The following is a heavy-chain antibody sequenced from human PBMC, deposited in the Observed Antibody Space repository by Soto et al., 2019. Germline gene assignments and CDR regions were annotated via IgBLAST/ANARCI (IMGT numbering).Heavy chain of an antibody. J-gene: IGHJ4*02. Sequence: EVQLVESGGGLVQPGGSLRLSCAASGFTFSDHYMDWVRQAPGKGLEWVGRIRNKANSYTTEYAASVKGRFTISRDDSKTRRYLQMNSLKTEDTAVYYCARGLMTTAVYYFDYWGQGTLVTVSS. CDR1: GFTFSDHY. V-gene: IGHV3-72*01. D-gene: IGHD4-17*01. CDR2: IRNKANSYTT. CDR3: ARGLMTTAVYYFDY.